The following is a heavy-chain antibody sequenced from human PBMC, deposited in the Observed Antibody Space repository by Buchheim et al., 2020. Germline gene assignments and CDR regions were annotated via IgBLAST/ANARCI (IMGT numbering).Heavy chain of an antibody. Sequence: EVQLLESGGGLVQPGGSLRLSCAASGFSFSAYAMSWVRQAPGTGLEWVSAVSGSGGTTCYADSVKGRFTISRDNSKNPLYLQMNSGRGENTAVDYCAKGGLGVYYKYGLDVWGHGTT. CDR1: GFSFSAYA. J-gene: IGHJ6*02. D-gene: IGHD3-16*01. CDR2: VSGSGGTT. V-gene: IGHV3-23*01. CDR3: AKGGLGVYYKYGLDV.